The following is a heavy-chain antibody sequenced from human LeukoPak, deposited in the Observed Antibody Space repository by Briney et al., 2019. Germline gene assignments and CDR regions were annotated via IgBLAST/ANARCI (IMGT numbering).Heavy chain of an antibody. CDR1: GYTFTSYG. CDR3: ARIPPYCTNGVCYDY. CDR2: ITAYNGNT. D-gene: IGHD2-8*01. Sequence: ASVKVSCKASGYTFTSYGISWVRQAPGQGLEWMGWITAYNGNTKYAQKLQGRVTMTTDTSTSTAYMELRSLRSDDTAVYYCARIPPYCTNGVCYDYWGQGTLVTVSS. J-gene: IGHJ4*02. V-gene: IGHV1-18*01.